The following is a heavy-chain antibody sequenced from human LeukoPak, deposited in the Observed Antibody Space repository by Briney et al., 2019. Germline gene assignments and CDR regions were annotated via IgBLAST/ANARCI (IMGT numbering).Heavy chain of an antibody. V-gene: IGHV4-39*01. CDR3: ARHRDSGSYVDY. D-gene: IGHD1-26*01. CDR2: IYHSGST. CDR1: GGSISSSGYY. J-gene: IGHJ4*02. Sequence: SETLSLTCIVSGGSISSSGYYWGWIRQPPGKGLEWNGSIYHSGSTYYNPSLKSRVTISVDTSKNQFSLKLSSVTAADTAVYYCARHRDSGSYVDYWGQGTLVTVSS.